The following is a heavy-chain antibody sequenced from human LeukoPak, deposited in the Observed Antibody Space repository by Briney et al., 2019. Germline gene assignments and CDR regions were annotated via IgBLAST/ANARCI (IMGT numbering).Heavy chain of an antibody. Sequence: GGSLRLSCAASGFTFRSYAMSWVRQAPGKGLEWVSAISGSGGSTYYADSVKGRFTISRDNSKNTLYLQMNSLRAEDTAVYYCAKDVRNSFAAYGMDVWGQGTTVTVSS. D-gene: IGHD2-21*01. J-gene: IGHJ6*02. CDR3: AKDVRNSFAAYGMDV. CDR1: GFTFRSYA. V-gene: IGHV3-23*01. CDR2: ISGSGGST.